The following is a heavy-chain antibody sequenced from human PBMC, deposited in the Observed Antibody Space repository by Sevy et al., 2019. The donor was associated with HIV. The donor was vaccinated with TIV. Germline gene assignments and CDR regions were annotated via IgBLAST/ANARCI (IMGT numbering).Heavy chain of an antibody. CDR2: ISAYNGNT. D-gene: IGHD3-22*01. Sequence: ASVKVSCKASGYTFTSHGISWVRQAPGQGLEWMGWISAYNGNTNYAQKLQGRVTMTTDTSTSTAYMELRSLRSDDTAVYYCARGPYYYDSSGFFDYWGQGTLVTVSS. CDR3: ARGPYYYDSSGFFDY. CDR1: GYTFTSHG. V-gene: IGHV1-18*01. J-gene: IGHJ4*02.